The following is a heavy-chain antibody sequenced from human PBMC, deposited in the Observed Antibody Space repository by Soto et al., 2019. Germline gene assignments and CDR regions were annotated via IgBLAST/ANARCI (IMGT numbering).Heavy chain of an antibody. CDR3: ARGNGRGFLEWFPYDY. CDR2: MNPNSGNT. CDR1: GYTFTSYD. Sequence: QVQLVQSGAEVKNPGASVKVSCKASGYTFTSYDINWVRQATGQGLEWMGWMNPNSGNTGYAQKFQGRVTMTRNTSISTAYMELSRLRSEDTAVYYCARGNGRGFLEWFPYDYWGQGTLVTVSS. D-gene: IGHD3-3*01. J-gene: IGHJ4*02. V-gene: IGHV1-8*01.